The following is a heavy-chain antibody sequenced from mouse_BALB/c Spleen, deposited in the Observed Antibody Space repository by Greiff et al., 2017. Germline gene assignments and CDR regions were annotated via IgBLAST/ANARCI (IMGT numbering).Heavy chain of an antibody. CDR2: INPSSGYT. V-gene: IGHV1-4*01. CDR3: ARRGTTMITTYFDV. J-gene: IGHJ1*01. D-gene: IGHD2-4*01. Sequence: VQLQQSGAELARPGASVKMSCKASGYTFTSYTMHWVNQRPGQGLEWIGYINPSSGYTNYNQKFKDKATLTADKSSSTAYMQLSSLTSEDSAVYYCARRGTTMITTYFDVWGAGTTVTVSS. CDR1: GYTFTSYT.